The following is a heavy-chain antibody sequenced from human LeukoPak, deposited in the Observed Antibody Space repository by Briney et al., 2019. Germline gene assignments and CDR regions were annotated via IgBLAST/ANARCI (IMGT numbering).Heavy chain of an antibody. J-gene: IGHJ4*02. CDR2: IYHTGTT. Sequence: SETLSLTCAVYGGSFSGYYWTWIRQPPGKGLEWIGSIYHTGTTYYNPSLKSRVTISLDTSKNQFSLKLNSVTAADTAMYYCARVVVPYYFDYWGQGTLVTVSS. V-gene: IGHV4-34*01. CDR3: ARVVVPYYFDY. D-gene: IGHD2-15*01. CDR1: GGSFSGYY.